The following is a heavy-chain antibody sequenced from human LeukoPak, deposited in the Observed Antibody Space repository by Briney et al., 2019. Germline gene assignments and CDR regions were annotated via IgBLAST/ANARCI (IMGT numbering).Heavy chain of an antibody. Sequence: GGSLRLSCAASGFTFSSYSMNWVRQAPGKGLEWVSYISNSSSTIYYADSVKGRFTISRDNAKNSLYLQMNSLRAEDTAVYYCARDWGIAARPVGYYYYYGMDVWGQGTTVTVSS. CDR1: GFTFSSYS. CDR3: ARDWGIAARPVGYYYYYGMDV. V-gene: IGHV3-48*01. CDR2: ISNSSSTI. J-gene: IGHJ6*02. D-gene: IGHD6-6*01.